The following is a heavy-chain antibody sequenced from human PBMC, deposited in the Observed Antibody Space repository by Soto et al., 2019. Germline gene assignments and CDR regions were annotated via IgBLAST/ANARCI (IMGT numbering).Heavy chain of an antibody. CDR2: ISSSGGSQ. Sequence: ESGGGLLQPGGTLGLSCVASGFTFSTSAMSWVRQAPGKGLEWISGISSSGGSQYYADSVKGRIIISRDNSKNTLFLQMNSLRAEDTARYYCAKEVGGVVTLEDGFDLWGQGTLVTVSS. V-gene: IGHV3-23*01. D-gene: IGHD2-21*02. CDR3: AKEVGGVVTLEDGFDL. J-gene: IGHJ3*01. CDR1: GFTFSTSA.